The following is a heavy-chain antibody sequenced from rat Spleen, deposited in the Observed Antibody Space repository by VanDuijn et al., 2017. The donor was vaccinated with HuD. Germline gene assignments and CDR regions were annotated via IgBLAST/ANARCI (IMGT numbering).Heavy chain of an antibody. Sequence: EVQLVESDGGLVQPGRSLKLSCAASGFTFSDYYMAWVRQAPTKGLEWVATISYDDSRTYYRDSVKGRFTISRDNAENTVYLQMDSLRSEDTATYYCARQDYYWYFDFWGPGTMVTVSS. V-gene: IGHV5-29*01. CDR3: ARQDYYWYFDF. J-gene: IGHJ1*01. CDR2: ISYDDSRT. CDR1: GFTFSDYY.